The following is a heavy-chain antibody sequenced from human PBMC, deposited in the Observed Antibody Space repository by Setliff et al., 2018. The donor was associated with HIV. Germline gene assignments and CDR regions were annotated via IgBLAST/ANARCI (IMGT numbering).Heavy chain of an antibody. Sequence: GASVKVSCKASGYTFTKSVIHWVRQAPGQGLEWMGRISDDNGKTYYAQKLQGRVTMTTDTSTRTAYMELTSLRSDDTAVYYCARGVVFYYDSSGRYVVKYFDYWGQGTLVTVSS. CDR3: ARGVVFYYDSSGRYVVKYFDY. V-gene: IGHV1-18*01. CDR1: GYTFTKSV. J-gene: IGHJ4*02. D-gene: IGHD3-22*01. CDR2: ISDDNGKT.